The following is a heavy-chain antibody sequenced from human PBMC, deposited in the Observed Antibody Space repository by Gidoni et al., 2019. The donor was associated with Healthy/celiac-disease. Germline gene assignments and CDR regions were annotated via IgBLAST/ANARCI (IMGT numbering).Heavy chain of an antibody. V-gene: IGHV3-49*05. D-gene: IGHD1-26*01. CDR3: TRAEGVVGANDAFDI. Sequence: EVQLVESGGGLVKPGRSLRLSCTASGFTFGDYAMSWFRQAPGKGLEWVGFIRSKAYGGTTEYAASVKGRFTISRDDSKSIAYLQMNSLKTEDTAVYYCTRAEGVVGANDAFDIWGQGTMVTVSS. J-gene: IGHJ3*02. CDR2: IRSKAYGGTT. CDR1: GFTFGDYA.